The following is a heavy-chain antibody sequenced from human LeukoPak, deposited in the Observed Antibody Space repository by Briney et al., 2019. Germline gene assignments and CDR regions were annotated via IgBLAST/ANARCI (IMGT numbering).Heavy chain of an antibody. CDR1: GGSTSSYY. V-gene: IGHV4-59*01. J-gene: IGHJ4*02. Sequence: SETLSLTCTVSGGSTSSYYWSWIRQPPGKGLEWIGYIYYSGSTNYNPSLKSRVTISVDTSKNQFSLKLSSVTAADTAVYYCARARVEMATISSYYFDYWGQGTLVTVSS. D-gene: IGHD5-24*01. CDR2: IYYSGST. CDR3: ARARVEMATISSYYFDY.